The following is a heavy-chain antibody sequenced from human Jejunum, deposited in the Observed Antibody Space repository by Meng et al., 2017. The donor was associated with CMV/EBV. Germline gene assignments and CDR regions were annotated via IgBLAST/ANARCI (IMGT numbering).Heavy chain of an antibody. CDR3: ARADIRGDAFDI. V-gene: IGHV5-51*01. CDR2: IYPGDSDN. D-gene: IGHD2-15*01. CDR1: GYSFTTYW. Sequence: GSGYSFTTYWIAWVRQMPGKGLEWMGIIYPGDSDNRYSPSFQGQVTISADKSISTAYLQWISLKASDTAMYYCARADIRGDAFDIWGQGTRVTVSS. J-gene: IGHJ3*02.